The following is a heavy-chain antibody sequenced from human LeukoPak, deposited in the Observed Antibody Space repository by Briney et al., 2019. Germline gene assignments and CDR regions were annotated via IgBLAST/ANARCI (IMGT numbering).Heavy chain of an antibody. J-gene: IGHJ5*02. V-gene: IGHV3-7*01. D-gene: IGHD3-22*01. CDR1: GFTFTNYW. CDR2: IKQDGSEK. Sequence: PGGSLRLSCAASGFTFTNYWMSWVRQAPGKGLEWVANIKQDGSEKYYVDSVKGRFTISRDNAKNSLYLQMNSLRAEDTAVYYCARDPRRDYYDSSGTWGQGTLVTVSS. CDR3: ARDPRRDYYDSSGT.